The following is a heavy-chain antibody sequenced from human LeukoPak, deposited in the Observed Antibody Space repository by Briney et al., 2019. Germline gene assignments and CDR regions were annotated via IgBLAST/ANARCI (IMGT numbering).Heavy chain of an antibody. V-gene: IGHV3-48*03. Sequence: GGSLRLSCALSVFTLSIYNMKWGPDARGGGVEWVSHICIRGRRIFYAESVKGRFTLSRDNAQNSLYLQMNSLRAEDTAVYYCARGSRLYCGSGSYWFDPWGQGTLVTVSS. D-gene: IGHD3-10*01. CDR1: VFTLSIYN. J-gene: IGHJ5*02. CDR3: ARGSRLYCGSGSYWFDP. CDR2: ICIRGRRI.